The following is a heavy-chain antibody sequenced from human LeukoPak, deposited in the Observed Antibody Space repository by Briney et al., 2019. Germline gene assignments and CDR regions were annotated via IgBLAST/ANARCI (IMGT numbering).Heavy chain of an antibody. Sequence: SETLSLTCAVYGGSFTIYSWTWIRQSPGKGLEWIGEINHSGSTNYNPSLKSRVTISVDTSKNQFFLKLNSVTAADTAVYYCARGVYNWNIDVFDFWGQGTMVTVSS. CDR3: ARGVYNWNIDVFDF. V-gene: IGHV4-34*01. D-gene: IGHD1/OR15-1a*01. CDR2: INHSGST. CDR1: GGSFTIYS. J-gene: IGHJ3*01.